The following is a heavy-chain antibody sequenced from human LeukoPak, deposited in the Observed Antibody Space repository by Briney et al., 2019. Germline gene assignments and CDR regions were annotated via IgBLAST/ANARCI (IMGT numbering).Heavy chain of an antibody. J-gene: IGHJ4*02. D-gene: IGHD6-6*01. V-gene: IGHV4-31*03. CDR1: GGSISSGVYY. Sequence: SETLSLTCTVSGGSISSGVYYWSRIRQHPGKGLEWIGYIYYSGSTYYNPSLKSRVTMSVDTSKNQFSLKLSSVTAADTAEYYCARTVAGRLDYWGQGTLVTVSS. CDR3: ARTVAGRLDY. CDR2: IYYSGST.